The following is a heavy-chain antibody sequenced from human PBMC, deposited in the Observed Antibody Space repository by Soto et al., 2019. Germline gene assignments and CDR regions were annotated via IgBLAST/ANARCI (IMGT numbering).Heavy chain of an antibody. CDR3: AKNLARTYGDCLSGMDV. J-gene: IGHJ6*02. Sequence: GGSLRLSCAASGFTFSNYAMSWVRQAPGKGLEWVSAISGSGGSTYYADSVKGRFTISRDNSKNTLYLQMNSLRAEDTAVYYCAKNLARTYGDCLSGMDVWGQGTTLT. V-gene: IGHV3-23*01. CDR2: ISGSGGST. CDR1: GFTFSNYA. D-gene: IGHD4-17*01.